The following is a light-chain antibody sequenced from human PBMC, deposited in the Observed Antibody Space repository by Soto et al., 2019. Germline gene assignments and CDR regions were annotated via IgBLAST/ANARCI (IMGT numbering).Light chain of an antibody. V-gene: IGKV1-5*01. Sequence: DVPMTQSPSTLSASVGDRVTITCRASQSVTSWLAWYQQKPGKAPKVLIYDASSLESGVPSRFRGSGSGTEFTLTISSLHPDDFATYYCHHYNSYPGTFGQGTKVEIK. CDR3: HHYNSYPGT. CDR2: DAS. CDR1: QSVTSW. J-gene: IGKJ1*01.